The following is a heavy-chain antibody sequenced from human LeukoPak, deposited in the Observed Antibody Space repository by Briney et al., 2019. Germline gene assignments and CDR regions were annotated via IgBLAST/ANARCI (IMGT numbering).Heavy chain of an antibody. CDR3: AKSEPAIFGVITD. V-gene: IGHV3-23*01. CDR1: GFTFSSYA. CDR2: ISGSGGST. D-gene: IGHD3-3*01. Sequence: TGGSLRLSCAASGFTFSSYAMSWVRQAPGKGLEWVSAISGSGGSTYYADSVKGRFTISRDNSKNTLYLQMNSLRAEDTAVYFCAKSEPAIFGVITDWGQGTQVTVSS. J-gene: IGHJ4*02.